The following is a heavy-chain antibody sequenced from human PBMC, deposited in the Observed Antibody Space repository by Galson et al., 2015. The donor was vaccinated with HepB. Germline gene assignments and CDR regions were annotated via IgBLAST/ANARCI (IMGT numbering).Heavy chain of an antibody. Sequence: SVKVSCKASGYTFTSHDITWVRQATGQGLEWMGWMNSNNGQTGYAQKFQGRVTMTRDTSIATGYLELSSLTSEDTAVYYCARGPNYAFWSQYPSPYYFYMDVWGKGTTVTVSS. CDR3: ARGPNYAFWSQYPSPYYFYMDV. D-gene: IGHD3-3*01. CDR1: GYTFTSHD. CDR2: MNSNNGQT. V-gene: IGHV1-8*01. J-gene: IGHJ6*03.